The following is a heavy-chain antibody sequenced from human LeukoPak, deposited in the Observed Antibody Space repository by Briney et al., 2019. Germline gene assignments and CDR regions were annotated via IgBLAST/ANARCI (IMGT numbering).Heavy chain of an antibody. D-gene: IGHD3-22*01. CDR2: IWFDGTNK. J-gene: IGHJ4*02. Sequence: GGSLRLSCAASGFTFSNGMHWVRQAPGTGLEGVAGIWFDGTNKSYGDSVKGRFTISRDTSKNTVYLQMIGLRGEDSAVYYCAREGGGFCSGYDCPGFDYWGQGTLVSVSS. CDR3: AREGGGFCSGYDCPGFDY. CDR1: GFTFSNG. V-gene: IGHV3-33*01.